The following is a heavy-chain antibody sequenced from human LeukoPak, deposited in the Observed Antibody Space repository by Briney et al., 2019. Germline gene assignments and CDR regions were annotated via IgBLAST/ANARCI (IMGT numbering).Heavy chain of an antibody. J-gene: IGHJ4*02. CDR3: ARGYYDILTGYYNRYYFDY. D-gene: IGHD3-9*01. V-gene: IGHV3-23*01. CDR1: GFTFSSYA. CDR2: ISGSGGST. Sequence: GGSLRLSCAASGFTFSSYAMTWVRQAPGKGLEWVSGISGSGGSTYYADSVKGRFTISRDNSKNTLYLQMNSLRAEDTAVYYCARGYYDILTGYYNRYYFDYWGQGTLVTVSS.